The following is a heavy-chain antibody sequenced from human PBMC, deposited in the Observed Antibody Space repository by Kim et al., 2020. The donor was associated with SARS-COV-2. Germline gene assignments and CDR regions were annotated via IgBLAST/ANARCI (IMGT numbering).Heavy chain of an antibody. Sequence: ASVKVSCKASGYTFTSYDINWVRQATGQGLEWMGWMNPNSGNTGYAQKFQGRVTMTRNTSISTAYMELSSLRSEDTAVYYCARGVYYYDSSGYPSPNYYYYYMDVWGKGTTVTVSS. J-gene: IGHJ6*03. CDR2: MNPNSGNT. CDR1: GYTFTSYD. CDR3: ARGVYYYDSSGYPSPNYYYYYMDV. V-gene: IGHV1-8*01. D-gene: IGHD3-22*01.